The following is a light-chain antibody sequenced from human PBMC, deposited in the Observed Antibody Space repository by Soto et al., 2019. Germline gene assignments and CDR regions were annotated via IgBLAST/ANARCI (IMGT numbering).Light chain of an antibody. V-gene: IGKV3-20*01. CDR3: QQYGHSPLT. Sequence: EIVLTQSPGTLSLSPGERATLSCRASQSVSSSYLALYQQRRGQAPRLLIYGATSRATGIPDRFSGSGSGTDFTLTISRLEPDDFAVYYCQQYGHSPLTFGGGMKVGIK. CDR1: QSVSSSY. J-gene: IGKJ4*01. CDR2: GAT.